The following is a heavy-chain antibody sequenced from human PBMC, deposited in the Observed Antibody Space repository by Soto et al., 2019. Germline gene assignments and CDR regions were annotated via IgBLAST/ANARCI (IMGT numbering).Heavy chain of an antibody. V-gene: IGHV1-69*12. Sequence: QVQLVQSGAEVKKPGSSVKVSCKASGGTFSSYAISWVRQAPGQGLEWMGGIIPIFGTANYAQKFQGRVTITANESTSTAYMELSSLRSEDTAVYYCARPHPSYGPGSSYYYGMDVWGQGTTVTVSS. J-gene: IGHJ6*02. CDR1: GGTFSSYA. D-gene: IGHD3-10*01. CDR2: IIPIFGTA. CDR3: ARPHPSYGPGSSYYYGMDV.